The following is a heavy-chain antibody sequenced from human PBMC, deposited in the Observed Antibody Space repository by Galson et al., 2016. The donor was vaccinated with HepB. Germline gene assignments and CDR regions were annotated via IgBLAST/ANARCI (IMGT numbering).Heavy chain of an antibody. V-gene: IGHV4-34*01. Sequence: ETLSLTCAVYGGSFSGYYWSWIRQPPGKGLEWIGEINHSGSTNYNPSLKSRVTISVDTSKNQFSLKLSSVTAADTAVYYCAREPRGVIITYYYYGMDVWGKGTTVTVSS. CDR3: AREPRGVIITYYYYGMDV. D-gene: IGHD3-10*01. CDR2: INHSGST. J-gene: IGHJ6*04. CDR1: GGSFSGYY.